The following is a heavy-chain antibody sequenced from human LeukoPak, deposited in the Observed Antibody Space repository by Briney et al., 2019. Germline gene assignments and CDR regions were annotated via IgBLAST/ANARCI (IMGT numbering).Heavy chain of an antibody. J-gene: IGHJ5*02. Sequence: GGSLRLSCAASGFTFSSYWMSWVRQAPGKGLEWVANIKQDGSEKYYVDSVKGRFTISRDNAKNSLYLQMNSLRAEDTAVYYCARDPYYYDSSGLSWGQGTLVTVSS. CDR2: IKQDGSEK. V-gene: IGHV3-7*01. D-gene: IGHD3-22*01. CDR1: GFTFSSYW. CDR3: ARDPYYYDSSGLS.